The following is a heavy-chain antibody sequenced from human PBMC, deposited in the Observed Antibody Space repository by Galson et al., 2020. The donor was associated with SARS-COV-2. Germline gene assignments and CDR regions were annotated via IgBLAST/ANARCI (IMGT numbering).Heavy chain of an antibody. V-gene: IGHV3-43D*03. D-gene: IGHD2-15*01. Sequence: GGSLRLSCAASGFTFDDYAMHWVRQAPGKGLEWVSLISWDGGSTYYADSVKGRFTISRDNSKNSLYLQMNSLRAEDTALYYCAKNMRDCSGGSCYSPYYYYGMDVWGQGTTVTVSS. CDR2: ISWDGGST. CDR3: AKNMRDCSGGSCYSPYYYYGMDV. CDR1: GFTFDDYA. J-gene: IGHJ6*02.